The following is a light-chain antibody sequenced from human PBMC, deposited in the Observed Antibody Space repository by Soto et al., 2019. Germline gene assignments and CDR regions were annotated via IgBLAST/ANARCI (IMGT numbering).Light chain of an antibody. CDR3: QHYNSYSEA. V-gene: IGKV1-5*03. CDR1: QTISSW. Sequence: IQMTQSTSSLSAYIGDRVTITCLACQTISSWLAWYQQKPGKAPKLLIYKASTLKSGVPSRFSGSGSGTEFTLTISSLQPDDFATYYCQHYNSYSEAFGQGTKVAIK. J-gene: IGKJ1*01. CDR2: KAS.